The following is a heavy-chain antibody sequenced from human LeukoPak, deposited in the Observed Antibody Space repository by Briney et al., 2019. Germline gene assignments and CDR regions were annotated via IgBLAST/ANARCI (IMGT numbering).Heavy chain of an antibody. Sequence: GESLKISCKGSGYSFTSYWIGWVRQMPGKGLEWMGIIYPGDSDTRYSPSFQGQVTISADKSISTAYLQWSSLKASDTAMHYCARPKVDGSGTLGYFDYWGQGTLVTVSS. CDR1: GYSFTSYW. D-gene: IGHD3-10*01. J-gene: IGHJ4*02. CDR3: ARPKVDGSGTLGYFDY. CDR2: IYPGDSDT. V-gene: IGHV5-51*01.